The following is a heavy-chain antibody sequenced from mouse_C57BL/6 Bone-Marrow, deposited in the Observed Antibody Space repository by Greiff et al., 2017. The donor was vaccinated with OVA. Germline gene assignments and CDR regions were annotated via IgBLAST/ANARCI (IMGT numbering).Heavy chain of an antibody. Sequence: VQLQQPGAELVKPGASVKLSCQASGYTFTSYWMHWVKQRPGQGLEWIGMIHPNSGSTNYNEKFKSKATLTVDKSSSTAYMQLSSLTSEDSAVYYCARDGDYYAMDYWGQGTSVTVAS. CDR1: GYTFTSYW. D-gene: IGHD1-1*01. CDR3: ARDGDYYAMDY. V-gene: IGHV1-64*01. J-gene: IGHJ4*01. CDR2: IHPNSGST.